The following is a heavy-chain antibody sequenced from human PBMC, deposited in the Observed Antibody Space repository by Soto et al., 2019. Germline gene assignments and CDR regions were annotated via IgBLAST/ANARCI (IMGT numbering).Heavy chain of an antibody. CDR1: GGSISSYY. D-gene: IGHD3-10*01. CDR2: IYYSGST. V-gene: IGHV4-59*01. Sequence: LSLTCTVSGGSISSYYWSWIRQPPGKGLEWIGYIYYSGSTNYNPPLKSRVTISVDTSKNQFSLKLSSVTAADTAVYYCARSYYYGSGSYYNSPPYYYYGMDVWGQGTTVTVSS. J-gene: IGHJ6*02. CDR3: ARSYYYGSGSYYNSPPYYYYGMDV.